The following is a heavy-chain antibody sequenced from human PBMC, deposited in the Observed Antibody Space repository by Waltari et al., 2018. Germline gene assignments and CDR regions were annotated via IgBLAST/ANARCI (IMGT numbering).Heavy chain of an antibody. V-gene: IGHV3-11*01. Sequence: QVQLVESGGGLVKPGGSLRLSCAASGFTFKDYYLNWVRQAPGRGLGWVAYISRSGSTMYYGDPVKGRFTVSRDDARKSVFLQMNRLRVDDTAIYYCARGVGLATMDAFDFWGQGTLVTVSS. CDR1: GFTFKDYY. CDR2: ISRSGSTM. CDR3: ARGVGLATMDAFDF. D-gene: IGHD5-12*01. J-gene: IGHJ4*02.